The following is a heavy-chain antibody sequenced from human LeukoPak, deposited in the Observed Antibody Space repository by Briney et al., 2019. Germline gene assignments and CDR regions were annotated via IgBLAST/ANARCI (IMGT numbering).Heavy chain of an antibody. CDR2: INAGNGNT. CDR3: AREPGELWPKAFDY. J-gene: IGHJ4*02. CDR1: GYTFTSYA. D-gene: IGHD3-10*01. V-gene: IGHV1-3*01. Sequence: ASVKVSCKASGYTFTSYAMHWVRQAPGQRLEWMGWINAGNGNTKYSRKFQGRVTITRDTSASTAYMELSSLRSEDTAVYYCAREPGELWPKAFDYWGQGTLVTVSS.